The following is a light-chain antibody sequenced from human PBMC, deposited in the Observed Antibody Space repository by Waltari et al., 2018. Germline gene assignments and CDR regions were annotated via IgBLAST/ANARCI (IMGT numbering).Light chain of an antibody. CDR3: ATWDGSLEGYV. V-gene: IGKV4-1*01. CDR2: WAS. J-gene: IGKJ3*01. Sequence: DIVMTQSPDSLAVSLGERATINCKSSQSVLYSSNNKNYLAWYQQKAGPPPQLLIYWASTRESGVPDRFSGSKSGTSVSLAISGLQSDDEADYYCATWDGSLEGYVFGTGT. CDR1: QSVLYSSNNKNY.